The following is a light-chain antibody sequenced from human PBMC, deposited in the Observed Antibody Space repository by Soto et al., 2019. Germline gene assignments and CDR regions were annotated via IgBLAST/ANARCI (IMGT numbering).Light chain of an antibody. V-gene: IGKV3-20*01. CDR1: QSVSGNY. CDR3: PQYGSSQIT. Sequence: EIVLTQSPGTLSLSPGERATLSCRASQSVSGNYFAWYQQKPGQAPRLLIYGASSRATGIPDRFSGSGSGTAFTLSISRLEPEDFAVYYCPQYGSSQITFGQGTRLEIK. J-gene: IGKJ5*01. CDR2: GAS.